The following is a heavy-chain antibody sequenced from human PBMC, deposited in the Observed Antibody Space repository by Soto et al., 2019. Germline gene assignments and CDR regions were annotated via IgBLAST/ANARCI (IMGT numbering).Heavy chain of an antibody. CDR2: IYYSGNT. J-gene: IGHJ6*02. Sequence: SETLSLTCTVSGGSIVTSSYYWGWIRQPPGKGLEWLGHIYYSGNTYYHPSLKSRVTISVDTSRNQFSLRLSSVTAADTAVYYCARPPQEYNYYGMDVWGQGTTVTVSS. CDR1: GGSIVTSSYY. CDR3: ARPPQEYNYYGMDV. V-gene: IGHV4-39*01. D-gene: IGHD1-1*01.